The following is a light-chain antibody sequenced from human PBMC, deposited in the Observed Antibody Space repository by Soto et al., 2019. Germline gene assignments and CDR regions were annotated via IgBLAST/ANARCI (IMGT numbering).Light chain of an antibody. CDR1: SSDVGGYNY. CDR2: XVS. CDR3: SSYTSTSVV. Sequence: QSALTQPASVSGSPGQSITISCTGTSSDVGGYNYVSWYQQRPGKAPILMIXXVSXXPXXXSXRXSXSKSGNTASLTISGLQAEXXADYYCSSYTSTSVVFGGGTKLTVL. J-gene: IGLJ2*01. V-gene: IGLV2-14*01.